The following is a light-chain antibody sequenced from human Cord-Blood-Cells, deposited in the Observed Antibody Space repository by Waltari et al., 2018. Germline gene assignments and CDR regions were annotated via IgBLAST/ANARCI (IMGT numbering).Light chain of an antibody. CDR1: QDISHY. CDR2: DAS. CDR3: QQYDNLLFT. Sequence: DIQLTQPPSSLSGSVGDRVTITCHASQDISHYLNWYQQKPGQAPKLLIYDASNLETGVPSRFSGSGSGKDFTFTSSSLQPEDIATYYCQQYDNLLFTLRAGTKVAIK. V-gene: IGKV1-33*01. J-gene: IGKJ3*01.